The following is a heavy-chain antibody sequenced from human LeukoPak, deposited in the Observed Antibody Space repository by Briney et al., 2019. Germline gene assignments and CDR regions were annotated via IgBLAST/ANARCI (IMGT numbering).Heavy chain of an antibody. CDR3: ARDLNAAAGTFDY. V-gene: IGHV3-23*01. CDR1: GFTFSSYA. D-gene: IGHD6-13*01. Sequence: GGSLRLSCAASGFTFSSYAMSWVRQAPGKGLEWVSAISGSGGSTYYADSVKGRFTISRDNSKNSLYLQMNSLRAEDTAVYYCARDLNAAAGTFDYWGQGTLVTVSS. CDR2: ISGSGGST. J-gene: IGHJ4*02.